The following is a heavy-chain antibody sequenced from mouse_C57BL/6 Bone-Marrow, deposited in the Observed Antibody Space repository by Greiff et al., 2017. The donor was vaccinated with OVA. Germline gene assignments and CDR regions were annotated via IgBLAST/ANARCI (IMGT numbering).Heavy chain of an antibody. CDR3: ARIYGNYPYYFDY. D-gene: IGHD2-1*01. V-gene: IGHV2-9-1*01. J-gene: IGHJ2*01. Sequence: VKLMESGPGLVAPSQRLSITCTVSGFSLTSYAISWVRQPPGKGLEWLGVIWTGGGTNYNSALKSRLSISKDNSKSQVFLKMNSLQTDDTARYYCARIYGNYPYYFDYWGQGTTLTVSS. CDR2: IWTGGGT. CDR1: GFSLTSYA.